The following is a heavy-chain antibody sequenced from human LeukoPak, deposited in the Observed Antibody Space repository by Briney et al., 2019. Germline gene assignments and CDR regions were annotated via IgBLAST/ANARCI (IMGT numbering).Heavy chain of an antibody. V-gene: IGHV3-7*01. CDR3: ARSSGSRDY. CDR2: IKQDGSEK. J-gene: IGHJ4*02. D-gene: IGHD1-26*01. CDR1: GFTFSSHW. Sequence: GGSLRLSCAASGFTFSSHWMSWVRQAPGKGLEWVANIKQDGSEKYYVDSVKDRFTISRDNAKNSLYLQMNSLRAEDTAVYYCARSSGSRDYWGQGTLVTVSS.